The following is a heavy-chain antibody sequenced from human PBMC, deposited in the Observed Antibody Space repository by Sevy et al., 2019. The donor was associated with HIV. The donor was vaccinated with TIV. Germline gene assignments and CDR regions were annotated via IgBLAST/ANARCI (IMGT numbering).Heavy chain of an antibody. Sequence: GGSLRLSCAVSGFSFDSYGMTWVRQAPGKGLEWVSVISGSGTRTYYADSVKGRFIISRDNSKNTLYLQMNSLRSEDTAIYYCAKGGGHYDPDEIGYYFYYYNMDVWGKGTTVTVSS. D-gene: IGHD3-22*01. V-gene: IGHV3-23*01. CDR1: GFSFDSYG. CDR2: ISGSGTRT. CDR3: AKGGGHYDPDEIGYYFYYYNMDV. J-gene: IGHJ6*03.